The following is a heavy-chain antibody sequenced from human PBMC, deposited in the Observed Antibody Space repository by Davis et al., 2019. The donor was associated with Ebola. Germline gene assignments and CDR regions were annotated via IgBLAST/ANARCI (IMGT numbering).Heavy chain of an antibody. Sequence: PGGSLRLSCAASGFTFSSYGMHWVRQAPGKGLEWVAVISYDGSNKYYADSVKGRFTISRDNSKNTLYLQMNSLRAEDTAVYYCAKDWVINFDYWGQGTLVTVSS. CDR3: AKDWVINFDY. J-gene: IGHJ4*02. CDR2: ISYDGSNK. D-gene: IGHD3-16*02. CDR1: GFTFSSYG. V-gene: IGHV3-30*18.